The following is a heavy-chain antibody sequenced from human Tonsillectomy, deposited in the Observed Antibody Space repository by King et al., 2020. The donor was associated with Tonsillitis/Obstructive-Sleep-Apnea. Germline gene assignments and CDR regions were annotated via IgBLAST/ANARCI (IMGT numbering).Heavy chain of an antibody. CDR1: GFTFSSYA. J-gene: IGHJ6*02. CDR3: LGYCSSTSSNGRDDYYSHGLDV. V-gene: IGHV3-64D*06. CDR2: ISRNGGRT. Sequence: VQLVESGGGLVQPGGSLRLSCSASGFTFSSYAMHWARQAPGKGLEYVSAISRNGGRTYYADSVKGRFTISRDNSKNTLYLQMSSLRVEDTAVYYCLGYCSSTSSNGRDDYYSHGLDVWGQGTTVTVSS. D-gene: IGHD2-2*01.